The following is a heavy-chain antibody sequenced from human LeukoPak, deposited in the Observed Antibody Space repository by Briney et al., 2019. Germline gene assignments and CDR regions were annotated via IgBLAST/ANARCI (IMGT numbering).Heavy chain of an antibody. D-gene: IGHD1-1*01. CDR1: GYTFTSYY. Sequence: GASVKVSCKASGYTFTSYYMHWVRQAPGQGLEWMGIINPSGGSTSYAQKFQGRVTMTRDMSTSTDYMELSSLRSEDTAVYYRARDNSMEDTAWWFDPWGQGTLVTVSS. J-gene: IGHJ5*02. V-gene: IGHV1-46*01. CDR3: ARDNSMEDTAWWFDP. CDR2: INPSGGST.